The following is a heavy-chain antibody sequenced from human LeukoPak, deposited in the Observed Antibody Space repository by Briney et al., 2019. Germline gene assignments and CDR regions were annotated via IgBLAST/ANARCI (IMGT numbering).Heavy chain of an antibody. J-gene: IGHJ6*02. Sequence: GGSLRLSCAASGFTFSSYSMNWVRQAPGKGLEWVSSISSSSSYIYYADSVKGRFTISRDNAKNSLYLQMNSLRAEDTAVYYCAGDPNYYDSSGYPWGGYYYYYGMDVWGQGTTVTVSS. D-gene: IGHD3-22*01. V-gene: IGHV3-21*01. CDR2: ISSSSSYI. CDR3: AGDPNYYDSSGYPWGGYYYYYGMDV. CDR1: GFTFSSYS.